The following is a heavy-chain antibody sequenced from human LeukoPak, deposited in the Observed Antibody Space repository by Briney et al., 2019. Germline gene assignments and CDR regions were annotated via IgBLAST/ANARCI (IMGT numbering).Heavy chain of an antibody. D-gene: IGHD4-17*01. V-gene: IGHV3-33*06. CDR1: GFTFSSYG. CDR2: IWYDGSNK. Sequence: GGSLRLSCAASGFTFSSYGMHWVRQAPGEGLEWVAVIWYDGSNKYYADSVKGRFTISRDNSKNTLYLQMNSLRAEDTAVYYCAKVGYGDYGYYYMDVWGKGTTVTVSS. CDR3: AKVGYGDYGYYYMDV. J-gene: IGHJ6*03.